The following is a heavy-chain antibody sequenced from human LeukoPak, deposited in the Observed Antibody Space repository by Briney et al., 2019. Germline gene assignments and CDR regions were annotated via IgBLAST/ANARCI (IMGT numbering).Heavy chain of an antibody. J-gene: IGHJ4*02. CDR2: ISYDGSNK. CDR1: GFTFSSYW. V-gene: IGHV3-30*03. Sequence: PGGSLRLSCSASGFTFSSYWMHWVRQAPGKGLEWVAVISYDGSNKYYADSVKGRFTISRDNSKNTLYLQMNSLRAEDTAVYYCARAYGSGSYVDYWGQGTLVTVSS. D-gene: IGHD3-10*01. CDR3: ARAYGSGSYVDY.